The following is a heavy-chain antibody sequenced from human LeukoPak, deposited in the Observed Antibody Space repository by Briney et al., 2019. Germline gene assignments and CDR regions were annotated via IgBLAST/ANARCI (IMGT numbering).Heavy chain of an antibody. CDR3: ARGDYDYVWGSYRPSGFDY. CDR1: GGSISSHY. Sequence: SETLSLTCTVSGGSISSHYWSWIRQPPGKGLEWIGYIYYSGSTNYNPSPKSRVTISVDTSKNQFSLKLSSVTAADTAVYYCARGDYDYVWGSYRPSGFDYWGQGTLVTVSS. V-gene: IGHV4-59*11. J-gene: IGHJ4*02. D-gene: IGHD3-16*02. CDR2: IYYSGST.